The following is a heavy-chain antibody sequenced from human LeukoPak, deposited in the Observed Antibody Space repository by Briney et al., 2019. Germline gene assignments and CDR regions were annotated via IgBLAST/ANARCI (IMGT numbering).Heavy chain of an antibody. CDR1: GGSVTTSY. CDR3: ARLIAEVGGGTNYFDT. Sequence: SETLSLTCTVSGGSVTTSYWSWIRQSAGGGLEWIGRVYISGDTKYNPSLKSRVIMSLDASKNQFSLSLRSVTAADTAVYYCARLIAEVGGGTNYFDTWGQGTLVTVSS. CDR2: VYISGDT. D-gene: IGHD2-21*01. J-gene: IGHJ4*02. V-gene: IGHV4-4*07.